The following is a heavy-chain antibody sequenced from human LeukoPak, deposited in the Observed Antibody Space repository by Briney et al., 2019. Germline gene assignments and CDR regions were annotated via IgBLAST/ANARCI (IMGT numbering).Heavy chain of an antibody. Sequence: PSETLSLTCTVSGGSISSYYWSWIRQPPGKGLEWIGYIYYSGSTNYNPSLKSRVTISVDTSKNQFSLKLSSVTAADTAVYYCARDVRATVTTFWVTFDYWGQGTLVTVSS. J-gene: IGHJ4*02. CDR2: IYYSGST. V-gene: IGHV4-59*01. D-gene: IGHD4-17*01. CDR3: ARDVRATVTTFWVTFDY. CDR1: GGSISSYY.